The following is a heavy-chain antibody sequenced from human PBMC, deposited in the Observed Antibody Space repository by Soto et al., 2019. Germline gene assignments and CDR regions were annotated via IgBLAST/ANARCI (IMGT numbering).Heavy chain of an antibody. D-gene: IGHD3-10*01. J-gene: IGHJ4*02. Sequence: GGSLRLSCTDSGFTFSGDWMHWVRQAPGKGLVWVSRIDPYETGISYADSVKGRFTISRDNAKSTLYLQMNSLRVEDTAVYYCTRDTFGARDYWGQRTLVTVSS. CDR1: GFTFSGDW. CDR3: TRDTFGARDY. CDR2: IDPYETGI. V-gene: IGHV3-74*01.